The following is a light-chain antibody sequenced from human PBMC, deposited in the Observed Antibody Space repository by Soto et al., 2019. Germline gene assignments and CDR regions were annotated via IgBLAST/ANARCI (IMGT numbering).Light chain of an antibody. V-gene: IGLV2-8*01. J-gene: IGLJ2*01. CDR3: SSYAGSDLV. Sequence: QSALTQPPSASGSPGQSVTISCTGTSSDIGGYNYVSWYQQHPGKAPKLMIFEVYKRPSGVPDRFSGSKSGNTASLTVSGLQAEDEADYCCSSYAGSDLVFGGGTKLTVL. CDR1: SSDIGGYNY. CDR2: EVY.